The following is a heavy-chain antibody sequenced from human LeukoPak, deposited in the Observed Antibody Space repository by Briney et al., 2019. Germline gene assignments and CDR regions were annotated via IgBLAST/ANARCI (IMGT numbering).Heavy chain of an antibody. D-gene: IGHD4-23*01. J-gene: IGHJ4*02. CDR2: IYSGGNT. CDR3: ARDSGTTVGYFDY. V-gene: IGHV3-66*01. Sequence: GGSLRLSCEASGFAFSFFAMSWVRQAPGRGLEWVSVIYSGGNTYYADSVKGRFTISRDNSKNTLYLQMNSPRADDTAVYYCARDSGTTVGYFDYWGQGTLVTVSS. CDR1: GFAFSFFA.